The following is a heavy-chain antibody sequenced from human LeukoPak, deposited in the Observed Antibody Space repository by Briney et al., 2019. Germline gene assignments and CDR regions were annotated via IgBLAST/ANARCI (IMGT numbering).Heavy chain of an antibody. CDR1: GYTFTGYY. CDR2: INPNSGGT. V-gene: IGHV1-2*06. J-gene: IGHJ4*02. Sequence: ASVKASCKASGYTFTGYYMHWVRQAPGQGLEWMGRINPNSGGTNYAQKFQGRVTMTRDTSISTAYMELSRLRSDDTAVYYCARAMVRGVITPDYWGQGTLVTVSS. D-gene: IGHD3-10*01. CDR3: ARAMVRGVITPDY.